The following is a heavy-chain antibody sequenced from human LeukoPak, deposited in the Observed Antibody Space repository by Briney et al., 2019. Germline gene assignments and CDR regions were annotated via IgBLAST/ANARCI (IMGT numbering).Heavy chain of an antibody. CDR2: IWYDGGNK. D-gene: IGHD6-13*01. CDR1: GFTFSGHV. CDR3: ARVAPIYSSSLYYLDY. Sequence: GGSLRLSCAASGFTFSGHVMHWVRQAPGKGLEWVAVIWYDGGNKYYADSVKGRFTISRDNSKNTLYLQMNSLRAEDTAVYYCARVAPIYSSSLYYLDYWGQGTLVTVSS. J-gene: IGHJ4*02. V-gene: IGHV3-33*01.